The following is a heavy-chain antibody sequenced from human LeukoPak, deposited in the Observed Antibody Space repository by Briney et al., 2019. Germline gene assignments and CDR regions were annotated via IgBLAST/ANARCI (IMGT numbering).Heavy chain of an antibody. J-gene: IGHJ4*02. CDR1: GFTFSSYA. CDR2: ISGSGGST. D-gene: IGHD3-22*01. CDR3: AKNSQITMIVVVIWDFDY. Sequence: GGSLRLSCAASGFTFSSYAMSWVRQAPGKGLEWVSGISGSGGSTYYADSVKGRFTISRDNSKNTLYLQMNSLRAEDTAVYYCAKNSQITMIVVVIWDFDYWGQGTLVTVSS. V-gene: IGHV3-23*01.